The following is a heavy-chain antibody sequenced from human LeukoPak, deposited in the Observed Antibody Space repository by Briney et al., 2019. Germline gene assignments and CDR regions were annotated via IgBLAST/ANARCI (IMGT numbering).Heavy chain of an antibody. CDR1: GFTIGTAW. J-gene: IGHJ6*04. Sequence: GGSLRLSCVSSGFTIGTAWMGWVRQAPGKGLEWLGHIKSEGEGATTDYAAPAKGRFAISRDDSKNMIYLQMSSLKIDDTAIYYCIAHFPYFYGFDVWGKGTTVTVSS. CDR3: IAHFPYFYGFDV. CDR2: IKSEGEGATT. V-gene: IGHV3-15*01. D-gene: IGHD3-3*02.